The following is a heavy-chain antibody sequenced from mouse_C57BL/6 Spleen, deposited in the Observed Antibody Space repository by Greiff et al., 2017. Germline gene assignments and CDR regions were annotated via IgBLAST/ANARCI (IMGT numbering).Heavy chain of an antibody. CDR3: ARWYYGSSPQAMDD. D-gene: IGHD1-1*01. CDR2: ISYDGSN. Sequence: ESGPGLVKPSQSLSLTCSVTGYSITRGYYWNWIRQFPGNKLEWMGYISYDGSNNYNPSLKNRISITRDTSKNQFFLKLNSVTTEDTATYYCARWYYGSSPQAMDDWGQGTSVTVSS. J-gene: IGHJ4*01. V-gene: IGHV3-6*01. CDR1: GYSITRGYY.